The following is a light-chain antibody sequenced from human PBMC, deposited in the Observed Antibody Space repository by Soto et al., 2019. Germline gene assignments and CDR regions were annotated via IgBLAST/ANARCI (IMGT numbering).Light chain of an antibody. CDR2: DVN. CDR3: CSYGGSYTWV. J-gene: IGLJ3*02. CDR1: SSDVGASNY. Sequence: QSALTQPRSVSGSPGQSVTISCTGTSSDVGASNYVSWYQQHPGKAPKVIIYDVNKGPPGVADRFSGSKSGNTASLTISGLQAEDEADYYCCSYGGSYTWVFGGGTKVTVL. V-gene: IGLV2-11*01.